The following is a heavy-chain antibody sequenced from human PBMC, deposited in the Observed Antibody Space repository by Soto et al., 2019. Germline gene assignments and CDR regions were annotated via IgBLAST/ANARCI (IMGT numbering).Heavy chain of an antibody. CDR2: IRRKANNYAT. J-gene: IGHJ4*02. D-gene: IGHD3-3*01. Sequence: EVQLVESGGGLVQPGGSLKLSCAASGFIFSDSALHWVRQASGKGLEWVGRIRRKANNYATTYAASVEGRFAISRDDSKNTAYLQMNSLKTEDTAIYYCTRGIDVWSGYPSYSLDYWGQGTLVTVSS. CDR1: GFIFSDSA. CDR3: TRGIDVWSGYPSYSLDY. V-gene: IGHV3-73*02.